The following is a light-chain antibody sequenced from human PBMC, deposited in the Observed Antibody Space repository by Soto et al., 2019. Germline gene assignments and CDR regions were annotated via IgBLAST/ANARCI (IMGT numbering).Light chain of an antibody. J-gene: IGKJ4*01. CDR3: QQYCGTPLT. CDR1: RSLLHGSNNENF. CDR2: WAS. V-gene: IGKV4-1*01. Sequence: DIVMTHSPDSLAVSLGERATINCKSSRSLLHGSNNENFLAWYQQRPGQPPKLLFYWASTRQSGVPERFSGSGSETDFTLTISSLRAEDVAVYYCQQYCGTPLTFGGGTKVEIK.